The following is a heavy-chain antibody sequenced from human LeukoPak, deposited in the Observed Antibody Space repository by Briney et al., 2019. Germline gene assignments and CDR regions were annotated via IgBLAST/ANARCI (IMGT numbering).Heavy chain of an antibody. J-gene: IGHJ4*02. V-gene: IGHV5-51*01. CDR3: ARLHRGHIYSGYPLASGFLGFDF. D-gene: IGHD5-12*01. Sequence: GESLKISCKGSGYSFTNYWIGWVRQMPGKGLEWMGIIYPGDSDTRYSPSFQGQVTMSVDKSISTASLHWSSLKASDAAMYYCARLHRGHIYSGYPLASGFLGFDFWGQGTLVTVSS. CDR1: GYSFTNYW. CDR2: IYPGDSDT.